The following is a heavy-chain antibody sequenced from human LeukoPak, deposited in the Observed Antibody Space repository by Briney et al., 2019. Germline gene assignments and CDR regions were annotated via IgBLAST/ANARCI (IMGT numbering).Heavy chain of an antibody. Sequence: PGGSLRLSCAASGFSLSRYWMLWVRQAPGKGLVWVSRINSDGSSTTYADSVKGRFTISRDNAKNTLYLQMNSLRVEDTAIYYCARDYSSDYWGQGTLVTVSS. V-gene: IGHV3-74*01. J-gene: IGHJ4*02. CDR3: ARDYSSDY. CDR1: GFSLSRYW. D-gene: IGHD3-10*01. CDR2: INSDGSST.